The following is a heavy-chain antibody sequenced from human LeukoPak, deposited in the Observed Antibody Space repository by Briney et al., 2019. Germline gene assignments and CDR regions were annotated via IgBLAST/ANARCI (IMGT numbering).Heavy chain of an antibody. Sequence: GGSLRLSCAASGFTFSSYGMHWVRQAPGRGLEWVAVISYDGSNKYYADSVKGRFTISRDNSKNSLYLQMNSLRAEDTAVYYCARDLPRFPATSFDYWGQGTLVTVSS. V-gene: IGHV3-30*03. CDR1: GFTFSSYG. CDR2: ISYDGSNK. D-gene: IGHD2-2*01. J-gene: IGHJ4*02. CDR3: ARDLPRFPATSFDY.